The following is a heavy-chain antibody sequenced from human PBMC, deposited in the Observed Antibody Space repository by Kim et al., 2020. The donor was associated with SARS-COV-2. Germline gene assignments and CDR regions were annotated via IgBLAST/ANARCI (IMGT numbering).Heavy chain of an antibody. V-gene: IGHV3-48*02. Sequence: LYYADSVHGRFTISRDNAKNSLYLRMNSLSDEDTALYYCVRDRMGGAFDIWGQGSMVTVSS. CDR3: VRDRMGGAFDI. J-gene: IGHJ3*02. CDR2: L. D-gene: IGHD3-16*01.